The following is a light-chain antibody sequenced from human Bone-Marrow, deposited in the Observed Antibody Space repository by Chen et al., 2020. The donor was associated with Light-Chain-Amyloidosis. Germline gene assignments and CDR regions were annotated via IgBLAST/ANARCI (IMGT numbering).Light chain of an antibody. V-gene: IGKV3-20*01. CDR2: GAS. Sequence: EIVLTQSPGALSLSPGERVTISCRASQTIKKNYLAWYQQKPGQAPRLLIFGASSRASGVPDRGGGSGSGTDFTLTISRLEPEDCGVYHCKQYSTAPWTFGQGT. J-gene: IGKJ2*01. CDR3: KQYSTAPWT. CDR1: QTIKKNY.